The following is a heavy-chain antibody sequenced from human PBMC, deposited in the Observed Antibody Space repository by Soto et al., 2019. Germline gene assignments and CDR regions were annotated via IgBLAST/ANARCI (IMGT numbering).Heavy chain of an antibody. V-gene: IGHV3-74*01. CDR3: ARGGAMGVDY. CDR2: IDGAAATI. CDR1: GFTFNNKW. Sequence: GGSLRLSCTASGFTFNNKWMHWVRQAPGKGLVWLSRIDGAAATINYADSVKGRFTISRDNAKNIVFLHVNGLTDEDTDVYYCARGGAMGVDYWGQGTLVTVSS. J-gene: IGHJ4*02. D-gene: IGHD1-26*01.